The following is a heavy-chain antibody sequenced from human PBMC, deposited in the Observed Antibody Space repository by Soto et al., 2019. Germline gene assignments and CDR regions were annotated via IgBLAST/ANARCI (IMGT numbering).Heavy chain of an antibody. CDR1: GGTFSSYA. Sequence: SVKVSCKASGGTFSSYAISWVRQAPGQVLEWMGGIIPIFGTANYAQKFQGRVTITADESTSTAYMELSSLRSEDTAVYYCARDDTAMVSGYYYYGMDVWGRGTTVTVSS. CDR3: ARDDTAMVSGYYYYGMDV. CDR2: IIPIFGTA. D-gene: IGHD5-18*01. V-gene: IGHV1-69*13. J-gene: IGHJ6*02.